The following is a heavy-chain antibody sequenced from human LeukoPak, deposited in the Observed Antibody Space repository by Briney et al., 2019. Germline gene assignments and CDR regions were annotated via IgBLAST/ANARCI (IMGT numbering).Heavy chain of an antibody. J-gene: IGHJ6*02. CDR1: GFTFSSYS. CDR3: GRVGEDIVVVPAAMSDYYGMDV. Sequence: GGSLRLSCAASGFTFSSYSMNWVRQAPGKGLEWVSYISSSSSTIYYADSVKGRFTISRDNAKNSLYLQMNSLRDEDTAVYYCGRVGEDIVVVPAAMSDYYGMDVWGQGTTVTVSS. D-gene: IGHD2-2*01. V-gene: IGHV3-48*02. CDR2: ISSSSSTI.